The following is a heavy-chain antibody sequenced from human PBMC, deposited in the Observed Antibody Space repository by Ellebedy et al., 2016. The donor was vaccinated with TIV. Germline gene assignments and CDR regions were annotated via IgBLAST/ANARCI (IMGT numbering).Heavy chain of an antibody. Sequence: ASVKVSCXASGYTFTSYYMHWVRQAPGQGLEWMGIINPSGGSTSYAQKFQGRVTMTRDTSTSTVYMELSSLRSEDTAVYYCARDNYAAAGIDYWGQGTLVTVSS. CDR2: INPSGGST. D-gene: IGHD6-13*01. CDR3: ARDNYAAAGIDY. V-gene: IGHV1-46*01. J-gene: IGHJ4*02. CDR1: GYTFTSYY.